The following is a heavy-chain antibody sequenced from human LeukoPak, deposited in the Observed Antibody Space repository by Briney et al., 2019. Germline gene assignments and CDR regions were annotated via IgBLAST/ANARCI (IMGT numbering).Heavy chain of an antibody. D-gene: IGHD2-2*01. CDR1: GYSFTSYW. J-gene: IGHJ5*02. Sequence: GESLKISCKGSGYSFTSYWIGWVRQMPGKGLEWMGIIYPGDSDTRYSPSFQGQVTISADKSIRTAYLQWSSLKASDTAMYYCARYPAVVVPAAIKRGWFDPWGQGTLVTVSS. CDR2: IYPGDSDT. CDR3: ARYPAVVVPAAIKRGWFDP. V-gene: IGHV5-51*01.